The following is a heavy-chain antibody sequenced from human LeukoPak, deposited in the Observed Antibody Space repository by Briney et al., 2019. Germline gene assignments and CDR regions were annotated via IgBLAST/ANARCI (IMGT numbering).Heavy chain of an antibody. CDR3: AKDSWNDPYYFDY. J-gene: IGHJ4*02. CDR2: IRYDGSNK. Sequence: GGSLRLSCAASGFTFSSYGMHWVRQAPGKGLEWVAFIRYDGSNKYYADSVKGRFTISRDNSKNTLYLQMNSLRAEDTAVYYCAKDSWNDPYYFDYWGQGTLVTVSS. V-gene: IGHV3-30*02. D-gene: IGHD1-1*01. CDR1: GFTFSSYG.